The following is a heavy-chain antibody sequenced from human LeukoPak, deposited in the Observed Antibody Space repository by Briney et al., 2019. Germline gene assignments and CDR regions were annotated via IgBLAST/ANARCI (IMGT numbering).Heavy chain of an antibody. V-gene: IGHV1-2*02. D-gene: IGHD3-3*01. J-gene: IGHJ4*02. CDR1: GYTFTGYY. CDR3: ARSGNNFGVVIPYYFDY. CDR2: INPNSGGT. Sequence: ASVKVSSTASGYTFTGYYIHWLRQAPGQGLEWMGWINPNSGGTNYAQRFKGRVTRTRDTSISTAYMGLSRLRSDDTAVYYCARSGNNFGVVIPYYFDYWGQGTLVTVSS.